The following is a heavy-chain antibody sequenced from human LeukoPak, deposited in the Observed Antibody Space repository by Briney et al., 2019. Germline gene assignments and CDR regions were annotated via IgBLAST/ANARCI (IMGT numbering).Heavy chain of an antibody. CDR2: ISHDGRNE. J-gene: IGHJ4*02. CDR1: GFTLSNYA. Sequence: GGSLRLSCAASGFTLSNYAMHWVRQAPGKGPEWVALISHDGRNEYYADSVKGRFTISRDNSKNTLYLQMNSLRAEDTAVYYCARGLTTVKLFDYWGQGTLVTVSS. CDR3: ARGLTTVKLFDY. D-gene: IGHD4-11*01. V-gene: IGHV3-30*04.